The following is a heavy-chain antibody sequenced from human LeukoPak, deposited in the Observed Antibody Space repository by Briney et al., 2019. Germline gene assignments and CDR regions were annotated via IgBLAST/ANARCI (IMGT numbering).Heavy chain of an antibody. Sequence: ASVKVSSKASGYTFSSNGISSVRQAPGQSLESMGWTTAYNGNTNYAQKLQGRVTMTTDTSTSTAYMELRSLRSDDTAVYYCARGPTPPYSGWGYYFDYWGQGTLVTVSS. CDR2: TTAYNGNT. CDR1: GYTFSSNG. CDR3: ARGPTPPYSGWGYYFDY. D-gene: IGHD6-19*01. J-gene: IGHJ4*02. V-gene: IGHV1-18*01.